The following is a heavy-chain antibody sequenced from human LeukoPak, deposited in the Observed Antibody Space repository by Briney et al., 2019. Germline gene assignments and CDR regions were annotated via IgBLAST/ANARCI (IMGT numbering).Heavy chain of an antibody. Sequence: PSQTLSLTCTVSGGSISSGGYYWSWIRQHPGKGLEWIGYIYYSGSTYYNPSLKSRVTISVDTSKNQFSPKLSSVTAADTAVYYCASGAYSSSSFDYWGQGTLVTVSS. CDR2: IYYSGST. CDR1: GGSISSGGYY. D-gene: IGHD6-6*01. V-gene: IGHV4-31*03. J-gene: IGHJ4*02. CDR3: ASGAYSSSSFDY.